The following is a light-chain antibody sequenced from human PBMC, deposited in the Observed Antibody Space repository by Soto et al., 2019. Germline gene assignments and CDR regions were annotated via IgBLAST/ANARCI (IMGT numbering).Light chain of an antibody. V-gene: IGKV1-27*01. CDR1: QGISNY. CDR3: QKYNSAPLP. J-gene: IGKJ4*02. Sequence: DIQMTQSPSSLSASVGDRVTITCRASQGISNYVAWYQQKPGKVPKLLIYVASTLQSGVPSQFSGSGSGTDFTLTISRLQPEDVATYYCQKYNSAPLPFGGGTKVELK. CDR2: VAS.